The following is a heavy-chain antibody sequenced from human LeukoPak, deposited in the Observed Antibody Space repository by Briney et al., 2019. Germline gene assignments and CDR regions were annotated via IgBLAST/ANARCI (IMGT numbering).Heavy chain of an antibody. CDR2: ISSSSSYI. D-gene: IGHD3-16*01. CDR1: GFTFSSYS. Sequence: PGVSLRLYCAASGFTFSSYSMNWVRQAPGKGLEWVSSISSSSSYIYYADSVKGRFTISRDNAKNSLYLQMNSLRAEDTAVYYCARDWGYYYYYGMDVWGQGTTVTVSS. J-gene: IGHJ6*02. CDR3: ARDWGYYYYYGMDV. V-gene: IGHV3-21*01.